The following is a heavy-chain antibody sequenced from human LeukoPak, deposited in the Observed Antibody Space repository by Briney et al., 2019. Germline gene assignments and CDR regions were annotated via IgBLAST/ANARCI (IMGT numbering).Heavy chain of an antibody. CDR2: IYTSGST. CDR3: AREQQLVPGEDYFDY. V-gene: IGHV4-61*02. J-gene: IGHJ4*02. Sequence: SETLSLTCTVSGGSTSSGSYYWSWIRQPAGKGLEWIGRIYTSGSTNYNPSPKSRVTISVDTSKNQFSLKLSSVTAADTAVYYCAREQQLVPGEDYFDYWGQGTLVTVSS. CDR1: GGSTSSGSYY. D-gene: IGHD6-13*01.